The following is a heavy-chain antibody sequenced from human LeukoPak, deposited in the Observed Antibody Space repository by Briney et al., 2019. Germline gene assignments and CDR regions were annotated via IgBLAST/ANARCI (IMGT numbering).Heavy chain of an antibody. CDR1: GGSFSGNY. V-gene: IGHV4-34*01. CDR3: ARVGGDIVVVPAARRPAPYFDY. Sequence: SQTLSLTSAVYGGSFSGNYWSWIRHPPGEGLEWIGEINYSGSTNYNPTLKSRVTISVDTSKNQLSLKLSSVPAADTAVYYCARVGGDIVVVPAARRPAPYFDYWGQGNLVTVSS. CDR2: INYSGST. J-gene: IGHJ4*02. D-gene: IGHD2-2*01.